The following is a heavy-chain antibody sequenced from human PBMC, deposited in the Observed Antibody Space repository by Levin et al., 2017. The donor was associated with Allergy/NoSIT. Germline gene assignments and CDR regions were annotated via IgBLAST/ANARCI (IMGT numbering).Heavy chain of an antibody. Sequence: SVTVSCQASRGTFNSYGINWVRQAPGQGLEWMGGTITFFDTTNYAQKFQGRVTITADESTSTVYMELSSLRFEDTAVYYCARALYCSGGSCHSEAVDLWGQGTMVIVSS. D-gene: IGHD2-15*01. CDR3: ARALYCSGGSCHSEAVDL. CDR2: TITFFDTT. CDR1: RGTFNSYG. J-gene: IGHJ3*01. V-gene: IGHV1-69*13.